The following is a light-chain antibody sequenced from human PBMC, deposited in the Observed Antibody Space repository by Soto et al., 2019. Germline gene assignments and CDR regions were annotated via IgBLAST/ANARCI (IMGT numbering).Light chain of an antibody. V-gene: IGLV2-14*03. Sequence: QSALTQPASVSGSPGQSITISCTGTSSDIGAYNFVSWYQQHSGKAPTLMLYDVNIRPSGVSNRFSGSKSGNTASLTISGLQAEYEADYYCTSWTTSTTMIFGGGTKLTVL. CDR2: DVN. J-gene: IGLJ2*01. CDR3: TSWTTSTTMI. CDR1: SSDIGAYNF.